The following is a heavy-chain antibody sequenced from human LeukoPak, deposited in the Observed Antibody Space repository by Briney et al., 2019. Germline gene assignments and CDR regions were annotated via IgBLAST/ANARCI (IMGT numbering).Heavy chain of an antibody. CDR1: GYSISSGYY. CDR2: IYHSGST. J-gene: IGHJ4*02. V-gene: IGHV4-38-2*02. Sequence: SETLSLTCTVSGYSISSGYYWGWIRQPPGEGLEWIGSIYHSGSTYYNPSLKSRVTISVDTSKNQFSLKLSSVTAADTAVYYCARYGGSYDLRVDYWGQGTLVTVSS. D-gene: IGHD1-26*01. CDR3: ARYGGSYDLRVDY.